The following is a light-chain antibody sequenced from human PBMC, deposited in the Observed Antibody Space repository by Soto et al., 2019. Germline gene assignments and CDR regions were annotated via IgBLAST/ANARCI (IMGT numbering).Light chain of an antibody. CDR3: QQRSNWFLA. V-gene: IGKV3-11*01. J-gene: IGKJ5*01. CDR1: QSVFSS. CDR2: AAS. Sequence: EIVLTQSPATLSVSPGERATLSCRASQSVFSSLAWYQQKPGQAPRLLIYAASNRATGIPARFSGSGSGTDFTLTISSLEPEDFAVYYCQQRSNWFLAFGQGTRLEIK.